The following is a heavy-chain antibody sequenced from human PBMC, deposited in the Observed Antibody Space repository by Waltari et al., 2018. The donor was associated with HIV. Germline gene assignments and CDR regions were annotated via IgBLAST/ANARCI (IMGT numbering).Heavy chain of an antibody. Sequence: QVYLMESGGGVVQPGGSLKLSCASSGFPFSSYGMHWVRQAPGKGLEWVAVSWSVGYNKFYAYSVGVRFTFSRDNSKYTLSLQMNSLRAEDTALYYCVKERGPFNGFDIWGQGTMVTVSS. D-gene: IGHD3-16*01. CDR1: GFPFSSYG. V-gene: IGHV3-33*06. CDR2: SWSVGYNK. CDR3: VKERGPFNGFDI. J-gene: IGHJ3*02.